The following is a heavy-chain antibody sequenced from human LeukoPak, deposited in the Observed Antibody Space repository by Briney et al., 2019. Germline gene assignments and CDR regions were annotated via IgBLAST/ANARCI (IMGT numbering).Heavy chain of an antibody. CDR2: ISGSGGGT. V-gene: IGHV3-23*01. CDR3: VRDLVLVTTPGDDFDH. CDR1: GISLSNYG. J-gene: IGHJ4*02. Sequence: GGSLRLSCAVSGISLSNYGMSWVRQAPGKGLEWVAGISGSGGGTNYADSVKGRFTISRDNPKNTLYLQMNRLRAEDTAVYYCVRDLVLVTTPGDDFDHWGQGTLVTVSS. D-gene: IGHD2-21*02.